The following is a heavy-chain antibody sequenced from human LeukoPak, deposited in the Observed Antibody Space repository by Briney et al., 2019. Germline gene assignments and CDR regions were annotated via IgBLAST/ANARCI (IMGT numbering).Heavy chain of an antibody. D-gene: IGHD3-22*01. Sequence: SETLSLTCAVYGGSFSGYYWSWIRQPPGKGLEWIGEINHSGSTNYNPSLKSRVTISVDTSKNQFSLKLSSVTAADTAVYYCARRSGYYRSNWFDPWGQGTLVTVSS. CDR2: INHSGST. CDR1: GGSFSGYY. V-gene: IGHV4-34*01. J-gene: IGHJ5*02. CDR3: ARRSGYYRSNWFDP.